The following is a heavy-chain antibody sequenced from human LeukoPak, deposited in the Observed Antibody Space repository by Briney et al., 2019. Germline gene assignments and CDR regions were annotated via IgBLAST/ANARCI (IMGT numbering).Heavy chain of an antibody. CDR2: IYSGGST. J-gene: IGHJ4*02. CDR3: ARGPSGYHIT. Sequence: SGGSLRLSCAASGFTFSDHYMTWVRQAPGKGLEWVSLIYSGGSTYYADSVKGRFTISRDNSKNTLYLQMNSLRAEDTAVYYCARGPSGYHITGGQGTLVTVSS. V-gene: IGHV3-66*01. D-gene: IGHD5-12*01. CDR1: GFTFSDHY.